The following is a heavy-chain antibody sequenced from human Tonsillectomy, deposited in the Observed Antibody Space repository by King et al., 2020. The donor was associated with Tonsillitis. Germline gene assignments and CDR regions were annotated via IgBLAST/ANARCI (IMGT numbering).Heavy chain of an antibody. D-gene: IGHD6-6*01. Sequence: HVQLVESGGGVVQPGRSLRLSCAASGFTFSSYGMHWVRQAPGKGLEWVAVISYDGSNKYYADSVKGRFTISRDNSKNTLYLQMNSLRAEDTAVYYCAKDKSIAARQTLYYFDYWGQGTLVTVSS. CDR3: AKDKSIAARQTLYYFDY. CDR2: ISYDGSNK. V-gene: IGHV3-30*18. J-gene: IGHJ4*02. CDR1: GFTFSSYG.